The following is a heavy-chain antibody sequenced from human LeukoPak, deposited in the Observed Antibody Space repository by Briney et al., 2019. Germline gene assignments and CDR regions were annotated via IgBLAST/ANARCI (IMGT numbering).Heavy chain of an antibody. V-gene: IGHV3-23*01. CDR2: NSGGSS. CDR1: GFTFSTYG. CDR3: AKDLGSSGWYIDY. J-gene: IGHJ4*02. Sequence: PGGSLRLSCAASGFTFSTYGVYWVRQAPGKGLEWVSSNSGGSSYYADSVKGRFTISRDNSKNTLYLQMNSLRAEDTAAYYCAKDLGSSGWYIDYWGQGTLVTVSS. D-gene: IGHD6-19*01.